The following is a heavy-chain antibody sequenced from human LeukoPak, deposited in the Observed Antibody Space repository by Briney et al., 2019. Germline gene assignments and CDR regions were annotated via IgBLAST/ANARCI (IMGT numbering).Heavy chain of an antibody. CDR1: GGSLSSYY. Sequence: PSETLSLTCTVSGGSLSSYYLSWIRQPPGKGLEWIGYIYYSGSTNYSPSLKSRVTISVDTSKNQFSLKLSSVTAADTAVYYCARGWGYFDSWGQGTLVTVSS. J-gene: IGHJ4*02. CDR3: ARGWGYFDS. CDR2: IYYSGST. D-gene: IGHD7-27*01. V-gene: IGHV4-59*08.